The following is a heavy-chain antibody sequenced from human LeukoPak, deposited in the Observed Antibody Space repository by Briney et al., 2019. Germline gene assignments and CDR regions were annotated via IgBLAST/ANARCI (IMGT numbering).Heavy chain of an antibody. D-gene: IGHD2-15*01. Sequence: SETLSLTCTISNGSISSHYWSWIRQPPGKGLEWIGYIYYSGSTNYNPSLKSRVTISVDTSKNQFSLKLNSVTAADTALYYCVRHSVVAADLNWFGPWGQGTPVTVSS. V-gene: IGHV4-59*08. CDR2: IYYSGST. J-gene: IGHJ5*02. CDR1: NGSISSHY. CDR3: VRHSVVAADLNWFGP.